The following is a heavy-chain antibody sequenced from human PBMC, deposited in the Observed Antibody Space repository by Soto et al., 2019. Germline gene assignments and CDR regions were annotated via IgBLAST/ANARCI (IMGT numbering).Heavy chain of an antibody. CDR2: INPSGGST. J-gene: IGHJ6*02. D-gene: IGHD1-20*01. CDR1: GYTFTSYY. V-gene: IGHV1-46*01. CDR3: ARGVTGTQYYYYYGMDV. Sequence: QVQLVQSGAEVKKPGASVKVSCKASGYTFTSYYMHWVRQAPGQGLEWKGIINPSGGSTSYAQKFQGRVTMTRDTSTSTVYMELSSLRSEETAVYYCARGVTGTQYYYYYGMDVWGQGTTVTVSS.